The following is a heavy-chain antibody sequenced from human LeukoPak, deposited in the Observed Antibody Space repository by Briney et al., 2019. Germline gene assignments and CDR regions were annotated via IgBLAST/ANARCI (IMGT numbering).Heavy chain of an antibody. D-gene: IGHD6-13*01. CDR1: GYTLTELS. J-gene: IGHJ5*02. CDR3: ATAAIIAAAGTVGYNWFDP. CDR2: FDPEDGET. Sequence: GASVKVSCKVSGYTLTELSMHWVRQAPGKGLEWMGVFDPEDGETIYAQKFQVRVTVSEDTSTDTAYMELSSLRSEDTAVYYCATAAIIAAAGTVGYNWFDPWGQGTLVTVSS. V-gene: IGHV1-24*01.